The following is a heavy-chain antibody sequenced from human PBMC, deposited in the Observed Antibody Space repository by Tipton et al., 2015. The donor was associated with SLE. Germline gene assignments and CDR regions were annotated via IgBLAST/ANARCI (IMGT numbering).Heavy chain of an antibody. V-gene: IGHV4-38-2*01. D-gene: IGHD3-16*01. CDR3: ARRPMGLAAFDI. CDR2: MSYSGNS. Sequence: TLSLTCDVSGYSISSRYYWGWIRQPPKMGLEWIGTMSYSGNSYYNPSLKSRVTISVDTSKNQYSLRLASVTAADTAVYYCARRPMGLAAFDIWGQGTVVTVSS. CDR1: GYSISSRYY. J-gene: IGHJ3*02.